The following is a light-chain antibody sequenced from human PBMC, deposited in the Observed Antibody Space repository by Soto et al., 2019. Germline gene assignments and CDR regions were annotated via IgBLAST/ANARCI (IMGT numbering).Light chain of an antibody. Sequence: QSALTQPASVSGSPGQSITLSCTGTNSDIGGYNIVSWYQQHPGKAPKLMIYDVSIRPSGVSDRFSGSKSANTASLTISGLQPEDEADYYCTSYATGGTHVFGTGTKATVL. CDR2: DVS. CDR1: NSDIGGYNI. V-gene: IGLV2-14*01. J-gene: IGLJ1*01. CDR3: TSYATGGTHV.